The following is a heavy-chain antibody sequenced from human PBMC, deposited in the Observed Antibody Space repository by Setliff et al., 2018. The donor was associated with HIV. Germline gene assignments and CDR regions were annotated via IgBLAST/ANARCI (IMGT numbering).Heavy chain of an antibody. D-gene: IGHD1-20*01. CDR1: GGSFSGYY. V-gene: IGHV4-34*01. CDR2: INHSGST. J-gene: IGHJ2*01. CDR3: ARVRFNFDNVRCFDL. Sequence: SETLSLTCAVYGGSFSGYYWSWIRQPPGKGLEWIGEINHSGSTNYNPSLKSRVTMSLDTSRNEVSLRLNSVTAADTATYFCARVRFNFDNVRCFDLWGPGTLVTVSS.